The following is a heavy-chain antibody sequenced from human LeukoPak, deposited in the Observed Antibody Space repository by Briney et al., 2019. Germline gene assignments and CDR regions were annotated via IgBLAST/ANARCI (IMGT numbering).Heavy chain of an antibody. V-gene: IGHV3-23*01. Sequence: PGGSLRLSCAASGFTFSSYAMSWVRQAPGKGLEWVSAISGSGGSTYYADSVKGRFTISRDNSKSTLYLQMNSLRAEDTAVYYCAKDRVPLAARPLHFDYWGQGTLVTVSS. CDR3: AKDRVPLAARPLHFDY. J-gene: IGHJ4*02. CDR2: ISGSGGST. CDR1: GFTFSSYA. D-gene: IGHD6-6*01.